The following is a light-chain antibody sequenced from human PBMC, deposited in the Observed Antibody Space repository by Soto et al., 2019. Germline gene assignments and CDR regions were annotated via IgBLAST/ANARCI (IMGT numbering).Light chain of an antibody. CDR2: VSSDGSH. CDR3: QTWDTGIQV. CDR1: SGNISDA. V-gene: IGLV4-69*01. J-gene: IGLJ1*01. Sequence: QLVLTQSPSASASLGASVELTCTLSSGNISDAIAWHQQQPEKGPRYLMKVSSDGSHTNGDGIPDRFSGSSSGTERYLTISSLQSEDEADYYCQTWDTGIQVFGTGTKLTVL.